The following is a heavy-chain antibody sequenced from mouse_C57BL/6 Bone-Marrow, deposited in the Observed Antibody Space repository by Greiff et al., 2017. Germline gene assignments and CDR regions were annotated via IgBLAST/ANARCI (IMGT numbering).Heavy chain of an antibody. V-gene: IGHV1-66*01. D-gene: IGHD1-1*01. CDR1: GYSFTSYY. J-gene: IGHJ3*01. CDR3: ARPYYGSPFAY. Sequence: VKLQESGPELVKPGASVKISCKASGYSFTSYYIHWVKQRPGQGLEWIGWIYPGRGNTKYNEKFKGKATLTADTSSSTAYMQLSSLTSEGSAVYYCARPYYGSPFAYWGQGTLVTVSA. CDR2: IYPGRGNT.